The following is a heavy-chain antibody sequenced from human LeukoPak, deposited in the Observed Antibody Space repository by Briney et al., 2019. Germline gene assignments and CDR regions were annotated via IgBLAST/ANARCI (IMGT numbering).Heavy chain of an antibody. D-gene: IGHD1/OR15-1a*01. Sequence: PSQTLSLTCTVSGGSISSGSYYWSWIRQPAGKGLEWIGEINHSGSTNYNPSLKSRVTISVDTSKNQFSLKLSSVTAADTAVYYCARARNKGSLSDYWGQGTLVTVSS. V-gene: IGHV4-61*09. CDR2: INHSGST. CDR1: GGSISSGSYY. J-gene: IGHJ4*02. CDR3: ARARNKGSLSDY.